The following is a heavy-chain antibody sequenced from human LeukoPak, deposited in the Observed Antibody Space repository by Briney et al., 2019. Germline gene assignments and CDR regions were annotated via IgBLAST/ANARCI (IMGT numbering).Heavy chain of an antibody. CDR3: ARATSSSARGNDAFDI. D-gene: IGHD6-6*01. CDR2: IYHSGST. V-gene: IGHV4-30-2*01. Sequence: TSETLSLTCTVSGGSISSGGYYWSWIRQPPGKGLEWIGYIYHSGSTYYNPSLKSRVTISVDRSKNQFSLKLSSVTAADTAVYYCARATSSSARGNDAFDIWGQGTMVTVSS. CDR1: GGSISSGGYY. J-gene: IGHJ3*02.